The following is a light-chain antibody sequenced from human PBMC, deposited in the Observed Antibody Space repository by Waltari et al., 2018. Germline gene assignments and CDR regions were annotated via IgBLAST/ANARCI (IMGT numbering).Light chain of an antibody. CDR3: ATWDDRMNGHWV. J-gene: IGLJ3*02. Sequence: QSVLTHSPSASGTPGQRVTISCSGSSSNIGDNVVNWYQQLPGKAPKLLIYRNDQRPSGVPDRFSASKSGTSASLAISGLQSEDEADYYCATWDDRMNGHWVFGGGTKVTVL. CDR1: SSNIGDNV. CDR2: RND. V-gene: IGLV1-44*01.